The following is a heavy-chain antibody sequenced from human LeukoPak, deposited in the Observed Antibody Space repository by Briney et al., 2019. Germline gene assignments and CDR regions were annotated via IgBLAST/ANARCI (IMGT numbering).Heavy chain of an antibody. V-gene: IGHV1-24*01. J-gene: IGHJ4*02. D-gene: IGHD3-3*01. CDR3: ATSVRFLEWLSSGYFDY. Sequence: ASVKVSCKVSGYTLTELSMHWVRQAPGKGLEWMGGFDPEDGETIYAQKFQGRVTMTEDTSTDTAYMELSSLRSEDTAVYYCATSVRFLEWLSSGYFDYWGQGTLVTVSS. CDR1: GYTLTELS. CDR2: FDPEDGET.